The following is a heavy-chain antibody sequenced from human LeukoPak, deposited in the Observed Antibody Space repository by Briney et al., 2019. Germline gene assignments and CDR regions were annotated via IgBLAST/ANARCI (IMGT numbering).Heavy chain of an antibody. Sequence: ASVKVSCKASGYTFTGYYMHWVRQAPGQGLEWMGWINPNSGGTNYAQKFQGWVTMTRDTSISTAYMELSRLRSDDTAVYYCAGSGDDSSGYSYWGQGTLVTVSS. CDR1: GYTFTGYY. J-gene: IGHJ4*02. V-gene: IGHV1-2*04. CDR3: AGSGDDSSGYSY. D-gene: IGHD3-22*01. CDR2: INPNSGGT.